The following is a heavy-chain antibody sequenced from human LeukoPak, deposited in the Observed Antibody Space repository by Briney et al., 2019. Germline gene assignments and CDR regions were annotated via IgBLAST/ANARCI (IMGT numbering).Heavy chain of an antibody. CDR1: GFSVSSSY. CDR3: ARALVGANSWFDP. Sequence: PGGSLRLSCAVSGFSVSSSYMSWVRQAPGKGLECVSFIYSTGTTKYADSVKGRFTISRRNSENTLSLQMNSLTEEDTAIYYCARALVGANSWFDPWGQGTLVTVSS. D-gene: IGHD1-26*01. J-gene: IGHJ5*02. CDR2: IYSTGTT. V-gene: IGHV3-53*04.